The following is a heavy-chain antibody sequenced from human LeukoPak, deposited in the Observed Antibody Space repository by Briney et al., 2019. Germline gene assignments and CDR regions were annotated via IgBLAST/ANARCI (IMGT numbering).Heavy chain of an antibody. CDR1: GGSISSGSYY. D-gene: IGHD3-16*01. V-gene: IGHV4-61*02. J-gene: IGHJ6*03. CDR2: IYTYESP. Sequence: SQTLSLTCTVSGGSISSGSYYWSWIRQPAGKGLEWIGRIYTYESPNYNPSLKSRVTISVDTSKDQFSLKLTSVTAADTAVYFCARAPGGRRAYYMDVWGKGTTVTISS. CDR3: ARAPGGRRAYYMDV.